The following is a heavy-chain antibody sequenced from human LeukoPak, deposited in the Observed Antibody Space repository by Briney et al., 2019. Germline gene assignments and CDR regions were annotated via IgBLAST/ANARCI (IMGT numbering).Heavy chain of an antibody. V-gene: IGHV4-59*12. D-gene: IGHD5-24*01. CDR1: GGSISSYY. CDR2: IYYSGST. J-gene: IGHJ4*02. Sequence: SETLSLTCTVSGGSISSYYWSWIRQPPGKGLEWIGYIYYSGSTNYNPSLKSRVTMSVETSNNQFSLKLSSVTAADTAVYYCARERSDAYTFDYWGQGTLVTVSS. CDR3: ARERSDAYTFDY.